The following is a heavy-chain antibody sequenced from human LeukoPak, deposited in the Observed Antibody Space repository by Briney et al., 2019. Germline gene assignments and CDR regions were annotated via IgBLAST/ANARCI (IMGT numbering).Heavy chain of an antibody. V-gene: IGHV1-24*01. J-gene: IGHJ6*02. CDR3: ATGTPAGIQGLGV. CDR1: GDSLSDLS. CDR2: VNLENGET. D-gene: IGHD2-2*02. Sequence: GASVKVSCKVSGDSLSDLSMHWVRRTPGEGLELMGGVNLENGETIYAQKFQGRVTMTADTSTDTAYMELSSLRSEDTAVYYCATGTPAGIQGLGVWGQGTTVTVSS.